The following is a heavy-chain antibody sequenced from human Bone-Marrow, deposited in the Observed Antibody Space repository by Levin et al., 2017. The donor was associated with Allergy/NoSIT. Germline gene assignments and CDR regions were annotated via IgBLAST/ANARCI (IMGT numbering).Heavy chain of an antibody. D-gene: IGHD3-10*01. CDR3: ARYTSGKSYDY. CDR2: IHSGGST. Sequence: GESLKISCAASGFTVSSNYMTWVRQAPGKGLEWVSVIHSGGSTYYADSVKGRFTISRDGSKNTLYLQMNSLRDEDTAVYYCARYTSGKSYDYWGQGTLVTVSS. CDR1: GFTVSSNY. J-gene: IGHJ4*02. V-gene: IGHV3-53*01.